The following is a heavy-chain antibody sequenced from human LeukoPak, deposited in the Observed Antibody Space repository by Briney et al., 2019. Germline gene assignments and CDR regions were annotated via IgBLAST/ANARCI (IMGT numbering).Heavy chain of an antibody. CDR1: GDSFSRYY. Sequence: PSETLSLTCTVSGDSFSRYYWSWIRQSPGKGLEWIGHMYNRGSTYYNPSLKSRVAISVDRSKNQFSLKLRSVTAADTALYYCARGGTAFDIWGQGTMVTVSS. CDR2: MYNRGST. J-gene: IGHJ3*02. V-gene: IGHV4-59*12. CDR3: ARGGTAFDI. D-gene: IGHD1-26*01.